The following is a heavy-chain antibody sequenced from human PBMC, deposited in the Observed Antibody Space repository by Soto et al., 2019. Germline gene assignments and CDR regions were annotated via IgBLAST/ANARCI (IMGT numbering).Heavy chain of an antibody. CDR2: ISYDRSNK. J-gene: IGHJ1*01. D-gene: IGHD6-19*01. V-gene: IGHV3-30*18. Sequence: QVQLVESGGGVVQPGRSLRLSCAASGFTFSSYGMHWVRQAPGKGLDWVAVISYDRSNKYYPDSVKGRFTISRDNSNNTMYLQMNSLRAEDTAVYYCAKEQGIAVAGTVYFQHWGHGTLVTVSS. CDR3: AKEQGIAVAGTVYFQH. CDR1: GFTFSSYG.